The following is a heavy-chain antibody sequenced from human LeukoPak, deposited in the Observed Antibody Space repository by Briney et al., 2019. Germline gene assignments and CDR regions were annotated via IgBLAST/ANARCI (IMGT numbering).Heavy chain of an antibody. D-gene: IGHD3-10*01. J-gene: IGHJ6*03. CDR2: MYHSGST. V-gene: IGHV4-38-2*02. CDR1: GYSISSGHY. Sequence: SETLSLTCTVSGYSISSGHYWGWIRQPPGKGLEWIGSMYHSGSTYYNPPLKSRVTISVDTSKNQFSLKLSSVTAADTAVYYCARILWSYYMDVRGKGTTVTVSS. CDR3: ARILWSYYMDV.